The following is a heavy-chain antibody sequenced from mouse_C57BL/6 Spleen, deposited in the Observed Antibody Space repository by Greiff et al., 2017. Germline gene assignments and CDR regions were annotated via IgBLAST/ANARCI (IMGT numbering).Heavy chain of an antibody. V-gene: IGHV1-80*01. CDR2: IYPGDGDT. J-gene: IGHJ4*01. D-gene: IGHD2-1*01. CDR3: ARCGNPYYAMDY. Sequence: VQLQQSGAELVKPGASVKISCKASGYAFSSYWMNWVKQRPGKGLEWIGQIYPGDGDTNYNGKFKGKATLTADKSSSTAYMQLSSLTSEDSAVYCCARCGNPYYAMDYWGQGTSVTASS. CDR1: GYAFSSYW.